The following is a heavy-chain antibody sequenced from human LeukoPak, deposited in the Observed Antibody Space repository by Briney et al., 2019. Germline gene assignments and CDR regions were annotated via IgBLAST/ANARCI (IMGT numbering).Heavy chain of an antibody. V-gene: IGHV4-59*08. CDR3: ARHFAYSSSSHFDY. J-gene: IGHJ4*02. Sequence: SETLSLTCSVSGGSVSNYYWSWIRLPPGKGLEWIGYVYYTGSTNYNPSLKSRVTMFEDKSKNQFSLRLYSVTVADTAVYYCARHFAYSSSSHFDYWGQGSLVTVSS. D-gene: IGHD6-6*01. CDR2: VYYTGST. CDR1: GGSVSNYY.